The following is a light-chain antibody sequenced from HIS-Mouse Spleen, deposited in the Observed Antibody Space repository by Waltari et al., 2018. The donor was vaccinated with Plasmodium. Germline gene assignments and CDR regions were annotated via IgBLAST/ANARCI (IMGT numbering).Light chain of an antibody. V-gene: IGKV1-5*03. CDR2: TAS. J-gene: IGKJ2*02. Sequence: DIQMTQSPSSLSASVGDRVTITCRASQSIRSYLNWYQQKPGKAPKLLIYTASSLESGVPSRFSGSGSGTEFTLTISSLQPDDFATYYCQQCNSYCTFGQGTKVEIK. CDR1: QSIRSY. CDR3: QQCNSYCT.